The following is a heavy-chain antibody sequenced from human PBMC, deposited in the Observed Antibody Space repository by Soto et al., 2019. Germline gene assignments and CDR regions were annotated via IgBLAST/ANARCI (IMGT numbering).Heavy chain of an antibody. Sequence: QVQLQESGPRLVKPSETLSLTCIVSGGSISNYYWSWIRQPPGKGLEWIGYIYYSGSTSYNPSLQRRVTISVDTSQNQFSLKLSSVTAADTAVYYCARAVLPATAPFDYWGQGTLVTVSS. CDR2: IYYSGST. CDR3: ARAVLPATAPFDY. V-gene: IGHV4-59*01. CDR1: GGSISNYY. J-gene: IGHJ4*02. D-gene: IGHD2-21*02.